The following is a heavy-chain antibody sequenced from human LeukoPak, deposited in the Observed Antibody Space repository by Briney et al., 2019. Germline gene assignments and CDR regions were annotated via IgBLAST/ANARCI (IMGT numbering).Heavy chain of an antibody. CDR1: GDSVSRGAVA. CDR2: TYAGSS. J-gene: IGHJ3*02. V-gene: IGHV6-1*01. CDR3: ARGANSTFDI. Sequence: SQTLSLTCAISGDSVSRGAVAWNWIRQSPSRGLEWLGRTYAGSSQYAPSLRNRITISPDTSRNQFSLQLNSVTPGDTALYYCARGANSTFDIWGQGTVVTVSS.